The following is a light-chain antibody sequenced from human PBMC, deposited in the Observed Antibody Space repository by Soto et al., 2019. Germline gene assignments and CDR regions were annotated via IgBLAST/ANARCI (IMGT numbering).Light chain of an antibody. CDR2: TVS. V-gene: IGKV2-30*01. CDR1: QGLVLSDGNTY. Sequence: ASISCRSSQGLVLSDGNTYLSWFHQRPGQSPRRLIYTVSNRASGVPDRFSGSGSGTDFTLTISSLQPEDFATYYCQQLTNYRFIFGQGTKVDIK. J-gene: IGKJ2*01. CDR3: QQLTNYRFI.